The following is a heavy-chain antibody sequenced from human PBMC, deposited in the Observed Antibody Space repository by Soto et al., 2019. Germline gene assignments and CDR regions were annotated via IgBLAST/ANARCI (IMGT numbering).Heavy chain of an antibody. V-gene: IGHV6-1*01. Sequence: SHALSLTGASSGDSVSSNSCAWNWIRQSPSRGLEWLGRTYYRSKWYNDYAVSVKSRITINPDTSKNQFSLQLNSVTPEDTAVYYCARGPSGGGAFDIWGQGTMVTVSS. CDR2: TYYRSKWYN. D-gene: IGHD6-25*01. CDR3: ARGPSGGGAFDI. CDR1: GDSVSSNSCA. J-gene: IGHJ3*02.